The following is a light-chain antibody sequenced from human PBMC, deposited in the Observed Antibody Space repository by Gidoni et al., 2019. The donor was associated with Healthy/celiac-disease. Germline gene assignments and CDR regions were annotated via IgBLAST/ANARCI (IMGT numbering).Light chain of an antibody. J-gene: IGLJ2*01. Sequence: SYVLTQPPSVAVAPGQTARSTCGGNNIGSKSVHWYQQKPGQAPVLVVYADSDRPSGLPERFSGSNSGNTATLTISRVEAVDEADYYCQVWDSSSDHVVFGGGTKLTVL. CDR3: QVWDSSSDHVV. CDR2: ADS. V-gene: IGLV3-21*02. CDR1: NIGSKS.